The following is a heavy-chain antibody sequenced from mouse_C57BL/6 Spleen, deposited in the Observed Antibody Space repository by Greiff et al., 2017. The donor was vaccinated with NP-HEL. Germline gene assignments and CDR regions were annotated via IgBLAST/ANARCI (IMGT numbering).Heavy chain of an antibody. D-gene: IGHD2-3*01. CDR1: GYTFTDYY. CDR2: INPYNGGT. CDR3: ARGGYESPFGY. J-gene: IGHJ2*01. Sequence: EVQLQQSGPVLVKPGASVKMSCKASGYTFTDYYMNWVKQSHGKSLEWIGVINPYNGGTSYNQKFKGKATLTVDKSSSTAYMELNSLTSEDSAVYYCARGGYESPFGYWGQGTTLTVSS. V-gene: IGHV1-19*01.